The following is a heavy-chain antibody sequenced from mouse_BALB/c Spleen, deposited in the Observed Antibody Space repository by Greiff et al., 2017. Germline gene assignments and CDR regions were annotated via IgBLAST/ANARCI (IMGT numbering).Heavy chain of an antibody. CDR3: ARRGNYYGSTSEAWFAY. Sequence: EVMLVQSGGGLVQPGGSRKLSCAASGFTFSSFGMHWVRQAPEKGLEWVAYISSGSSTIYYADTVKGRFTISRDNPKNTLFLQMTSLRSEDTAMYYCARRGNYYGSTSEAWFAYWGQGTLVTVSA. CDR2: ISSGSSTI. CDR1: GFTFSSFG. J-gene: IGHJ3*01. V-gene: IGHV5-17*02. D-gene: IGHD1-1*01.